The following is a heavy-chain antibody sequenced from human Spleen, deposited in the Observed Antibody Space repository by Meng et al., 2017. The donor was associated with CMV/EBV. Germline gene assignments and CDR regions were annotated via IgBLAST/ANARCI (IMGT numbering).Heavy chain of an antibody. Sequence: SCKASGYTFADYSMHWVRQAPGQGLEWMGKINPSGGSTNYAQKFQGRVTMTRDTSTTTVYMELSSLRSEDTAVYYCATEGNSGSLGYWGQGTLVTVSS. CDR3: ATEGNSGSLGY. CDR1: GYTFADYS. D-gene: IGHD1-26*01. CDR2: INPSGGST. V-gene: IGHV1-46*01. J-gene: IGHJ4*02.